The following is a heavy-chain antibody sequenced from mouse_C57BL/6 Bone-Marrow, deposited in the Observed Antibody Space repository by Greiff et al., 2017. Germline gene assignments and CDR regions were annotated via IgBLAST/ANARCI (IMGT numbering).Heavy chain of an antibody. J-gene: IGHJ4*01. CDR1: GYTFTSYG. CDR2: IYPRSGNT. D-gene: IGHD3-2*02. Sequence: QVQLKQSGAELARPGASVKLSCKASGYTFTSYGISWVKQRTGQGLEWIGEIYPRSGNTYYNEKFKGKATLTADKSSSTAYMELRSLTSEDSAVYFCARRGYDCYAMDYWGQGTSVTVSS. CDR3: ARRGYDCYAMDY. V-gene: IGHV1-81*01.